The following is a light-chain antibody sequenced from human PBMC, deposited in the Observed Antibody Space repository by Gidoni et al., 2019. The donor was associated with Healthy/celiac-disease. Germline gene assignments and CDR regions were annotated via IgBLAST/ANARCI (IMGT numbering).Light chain of an antibody. V-gene: IGKV1-39*01. CDR2: AAS. CDR3: QQSYTHPQT. CDR1: QSISSY. J-gene: IGKJ2*01. Sequence: DIQMTQSPSSLSASVGDRVTITCRASQSISSYLNWYQQKPGKAPKLLIYAASSLQSGVPSRFSGSGSGTDFTLTISSLQPEDFATYYCQQSYTHPQTFXXXTKLEIK.